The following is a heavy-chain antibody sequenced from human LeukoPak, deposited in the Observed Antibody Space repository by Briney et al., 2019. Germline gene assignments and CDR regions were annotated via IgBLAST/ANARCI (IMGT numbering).Heavy chain of an antibody. D-gene: IGHD6-13*01. CDR3: ARTGSWRYYYYMDV. V-gene: IGHV4-59*11. CDR1: GGSISSHY. J-gene: IGHJ6*03. Sequence: SETLSLTCTVSGGSISSHYWSWIRQPPGMGPEWIGYIYYSGSTNYNPSLKSRVTISVDTSKNQFSLKLSSVTAADTAVYYCARTGSWRYYYYMDVWGKGTTVTVSS. CDR2: IYYSGST.